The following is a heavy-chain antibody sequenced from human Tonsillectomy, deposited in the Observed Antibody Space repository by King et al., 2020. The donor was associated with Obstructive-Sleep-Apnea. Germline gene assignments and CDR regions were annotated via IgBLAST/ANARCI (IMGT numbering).Heavy chain of an antibody. V-gene: IGHV5-10-1*03. CDR3: ARQDTYSSGQYYFDY. Sequence: DVQLVESGAEVKKPGESLRISCKGSGYSFTNYWINWVRQMPGKGLEWMGRIDPTASYTNFSPSFQGHVTISADRSISTVYLQWSSLKASDSAMYYCARQDTYSSGQYYFDYWGQGTLVTVSS. CDR2: IDPTASYT. J-gene: IGHJ4*02. D-gene: IGHD6-19*01. CDR1: GYSFTNYW.